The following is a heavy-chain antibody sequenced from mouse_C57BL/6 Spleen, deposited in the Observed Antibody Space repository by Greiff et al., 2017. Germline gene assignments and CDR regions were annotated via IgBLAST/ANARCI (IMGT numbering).Heavy chain of an antibody. Sequence: VQLQQPGTELVKPGASVKLSCKASGYTFTSYWMHWVQQRPGQGLEWIGNINPSNGGTNYNEKFKSKATLTVDKSSSTAYMQLSSLTSEDSAVYYCARVGVLRGYYAMDDWGQGTSVTVSS. CDR1: GYTFTSYW. D-gene: IGHD1-1*01. V-gene: IGHV1-53*01. CDR3: ARVGVLRGYYAMDD. J-gene: IGHJ4*01. CDR2: INPSNGGT.